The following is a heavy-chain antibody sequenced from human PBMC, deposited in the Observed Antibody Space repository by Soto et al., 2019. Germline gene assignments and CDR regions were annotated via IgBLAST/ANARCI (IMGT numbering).Heavy chain of an antibody. Sequence: SETLSLTCAVYGGSFSGYYWSWIRQPPGKGLEWIGEINHSGSTNYNPSLKSRVTISVDTSKNQFSLKLSSVTAADTAVYYCARGGSNRALVYYYYYYGMDVWGQGTTVTVSS. V-gene: IGHV4-34*01. CDR3: ARGGSNRALVYYYYYYGMDV. CDR2: INHSGST. D-gene: IGHD3-10*01. J-gene: IGHJ6*02. CDR1: GGSFSGYY.